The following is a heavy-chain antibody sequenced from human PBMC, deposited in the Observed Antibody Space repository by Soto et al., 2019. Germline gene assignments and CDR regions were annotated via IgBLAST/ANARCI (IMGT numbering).Heavy chain of an antibody. V-gene: IGHV1-18*01. CDR3: ARALPTMDG. Sequence: QGQLVQSGAEVKKPGASVKVSCKASGYTFTSYGISLVRQAPGQGREWRGWIRAYNGNKNYAQKLQGRVTMTTATATSTGYMELRSLRSDDTAVYYCARALPTMDGWGQGTTVTVSS. CDR2: IRAYNGNK. CDR1: GYTFTSYG. J-gene: IGHJ6*02.